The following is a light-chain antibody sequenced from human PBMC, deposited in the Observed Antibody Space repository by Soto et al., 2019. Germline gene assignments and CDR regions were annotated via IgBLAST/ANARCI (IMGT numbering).Light chain of an antibody. V-gene: IGKV3-15*01. CDR2: SAS. CDR3: QQYSNWPPYT. J-gene: IGKJ2*01. Sequence: VMTQSPATLSVSPGERATLSCRASQSVSRNVAWYQQRPGQAPRLFIHSASNRATGIPARFSGSGSGTEFTLTISSLQSEDFAVYYCQQYSNWPPYTFGQGTKLEI. CDR1: QSVSRN.